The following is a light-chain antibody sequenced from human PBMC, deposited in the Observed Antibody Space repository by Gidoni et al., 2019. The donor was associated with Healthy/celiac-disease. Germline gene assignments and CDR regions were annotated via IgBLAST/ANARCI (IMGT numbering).Light chain of an antibody. Sequence: QSVLTQPPSASGPPGQRVTISCSGRSSNIGSNYVYCYQQLPGTAPNLLIYRNNQRPSGVPDRFSGSKSGTSASLAISGLRSEDEADYYCAAWDDSLSGPVFGGGTKLTVL. V-gene: IGLV1-47*01. CDR1: SSNIGSNY. J-gene: IGLJ3*02. CDR3: AAWDDSLSGPV. CDR2: RNN.